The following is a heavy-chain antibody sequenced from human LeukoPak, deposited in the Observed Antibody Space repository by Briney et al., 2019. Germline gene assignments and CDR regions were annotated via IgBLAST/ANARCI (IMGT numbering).Heavy chain of an antibody. CDR3: ARLMYSSGWIDS. CDR2: IYHSGST. D-gene: IGHD6-19*01. V-gene: IGHV4-38-2*02. CDR1: GYSISSSYY. Sequence: MSSETLSLTCTVSGYSISSSYYWGWIRQPPGKGLEWIGSIYHSGSTYYNPSLKSRVTISVDTSKNQFSLKLSSVTAADTAVYYCARLMYSSGWIDSWGQGTLVTVSS. J-gene: IGHJ4*02.